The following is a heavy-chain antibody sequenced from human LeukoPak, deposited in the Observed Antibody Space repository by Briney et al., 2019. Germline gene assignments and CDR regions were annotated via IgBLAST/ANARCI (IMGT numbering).Heavy chain of an antibody. J-gene: IGHJ6*03. CDR2: MYYSGST. Sequence: SETLSLTCTVSGGSISSNNYYWGWIRQSPGTGLEWIGSMYYSGSTYYNPSLESRVTISVDTSKNQFSLKLSSVTAADTALYYCVRHSGYYYYYMDVWGKGTTVTISS. CDR3: VRHSGYYYYYMDV. CDR1: GGSISSNNYY. V-gene: IGHV4-39*01.